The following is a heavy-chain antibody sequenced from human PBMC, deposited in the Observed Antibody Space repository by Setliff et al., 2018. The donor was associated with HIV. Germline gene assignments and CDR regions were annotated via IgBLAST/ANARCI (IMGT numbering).Heavy chain of an antibody. CDR1: GGSISSGGYY. V-gene: IGHV4-31*03. Sequence: SETLSLTCTVSGGSISSGGYYWSWIRQHPGKGLEWIGYISYSGSTYYNPSLKSRVTISVDTSENDFSLKLTSVTAADTAVYYCARGGYCSATSCYPFDYWGQGTLVTVSS. CDR3: ARGGYCSATSCYPFDY. J-gene: IGHJ4*02. CDR2: ISYSGST. D-gene: IGHD2-2*01.